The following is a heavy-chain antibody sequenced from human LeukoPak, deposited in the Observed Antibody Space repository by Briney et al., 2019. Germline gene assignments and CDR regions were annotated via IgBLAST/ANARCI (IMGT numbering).Heavy chain of an antibody. V-gene: IGHV4-39*01. Sequence: SETLSLTCTVSGGSISSSSYYWGWIRQPPGKGLEWIGSIYYSGSTYYNPSLKSRVTISVDTSENQFSLKLSSVTAADTAVYYCARINYVWGSYRYTYNWFDPWGQGTLVTVSP. CDR1: GGSISSSSYY. J-gene: IGHJ5*02. CDR2: IYYSGST. CDR3: ARINYVWGSYRYTYNWFDP. D-gene: IGHD3-16*02.